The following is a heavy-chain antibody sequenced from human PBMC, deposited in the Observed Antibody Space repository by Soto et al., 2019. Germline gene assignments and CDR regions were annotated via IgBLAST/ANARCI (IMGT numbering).Heavy chain of an antibody. V-gene: IGHV4-39*01. CDR2: IYYSGST. Sequence: SETLSLTCTVSGGSISSSSYYWGWIRQPPGKGLEWIGSIYYSGSTYYNPSLKSRVTISVDTSKNQFSLKLSSVTAADTAVYYCASQTGTTWFWDFDYWGQGTLVTVSS. J-gene: IGHJ4*02. D-gene: IGHD1-1*01. CDR1: GGSISSSSYY. CDR3: ASQTGTTWFWDFDY.